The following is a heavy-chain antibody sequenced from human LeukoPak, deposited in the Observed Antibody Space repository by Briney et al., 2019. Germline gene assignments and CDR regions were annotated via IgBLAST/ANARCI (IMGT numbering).Heavy chain of an antibody. Sequence: GASVKVSCKASGYTFTSYAMHWVRQAPGQRLEWMGWINAGNGNTKYSQKFQGRVTITRDTSASTAYMELSSLRSEDTAVYYCARARGRGYSYGIAFDIWGQGTMVTVSS. V-gene: IGHV1-3*01. CDR2: INAGNGNT. CDR3: ARARGRGYSYGIAFDI. CDR1: GYTFTSYA. D-gene: IGHD5-18*01. J-gene: IGHJ3*02.